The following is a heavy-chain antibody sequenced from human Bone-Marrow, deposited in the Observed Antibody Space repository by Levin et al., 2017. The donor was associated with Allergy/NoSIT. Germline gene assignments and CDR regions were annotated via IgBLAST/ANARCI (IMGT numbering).Heavy chain of an antibody. Sequence: PGGSLRLSCAASGFTVSSFWIHWVRQGPGKGLEWVSRITTDGRSTSYADFVKGRFTISRDNTKNTVYLQMNRLRAEDTALYYCARGHSTDWLPGVYWGQGTLVTVSS. CDR2: ITTDGRST. CDR1: GFTVSSFW. V-gene: IGHV3-74*01. D-gene: IGHD2/OR15-2a*01. J-gene: IGHJ4*02. CDR3: ARGHSTDWLPGVY.